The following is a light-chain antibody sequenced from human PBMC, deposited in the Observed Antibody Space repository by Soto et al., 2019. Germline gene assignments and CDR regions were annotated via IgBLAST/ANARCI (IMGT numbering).Light chain of an antibody. CDR3: SSYAGSNNLGV. J-gene: IGLJ1*01. CDR1: SSDVGGYNY. Sequence: QSGLTQRPSASGTPGQSVTISCTGTSSDVGGYNYVSWYQQHPGKAPKLMIYEVSKRPSGVPDRFSGSKSGNTASLTVSGLQAEDEADYYCSSYAGSNNLGVFGTGTKGTVL. V-gene: IGLV2-8*01. CDR2: EVS.